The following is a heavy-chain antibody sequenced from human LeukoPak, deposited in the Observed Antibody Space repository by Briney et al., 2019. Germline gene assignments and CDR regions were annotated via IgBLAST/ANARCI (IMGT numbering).Heavy chain of an antibody. CDR1: GFTFINYW. D-gene: IGHD1-26*01. J-gene: IGHJ4*02. CDR2: IKQDGSEK. V-gene: IGHV3-7*01. CDR3: ARGFSGSYRTPIGY. Sequence: GGSLRPSCAASGFTFINYWMTWVRQAPGEGLEWVANIKQDGSEKYYVDSVEGRFTISRDNAKNSLYLQMNSLRAEDTALYYCARGFSGSYRTPIGYWGQGTLVTVSS.